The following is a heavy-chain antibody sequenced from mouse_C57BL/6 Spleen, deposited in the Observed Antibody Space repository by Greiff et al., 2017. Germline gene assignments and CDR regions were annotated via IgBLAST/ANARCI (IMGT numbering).Heavy chain of an antibody. CDR1: GFTFSSYG. CDR2: ISSGGSYT. J-gene: IGHJ4*01. Sequence: EVQLVESGGDLVKPGGSLKLSCAASGFTFSSYGMSWVRQTPDKRLEWVATISSGGSYTYYPDSVKGRFTISRDNAKNTLYLQMSSLKSEDTAMYYCARRDGNDAMDYWGQGTSVTVSS. V-gene: IGHV5-6*01. CDR3: ARRDGNDAMDY. D-gene: IGHD2-1*01.